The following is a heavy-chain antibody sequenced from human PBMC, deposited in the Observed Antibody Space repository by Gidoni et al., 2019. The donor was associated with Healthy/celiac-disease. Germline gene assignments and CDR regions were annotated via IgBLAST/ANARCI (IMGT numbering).Heavy chain of an antibody. CDR1: GGSLSSYY. J-gene: IGHJ3*02. CDR2: IYYSGST. CDR3: AREGIAAALDAFDI. D-gene: IGHD6-13*01. V-gene: IGHV4-59*01. Sequence: QVQLQESGPGLVKPSETLSLTCTVPGGSLSSYYWSWIRQPPGKGLEWIGYIYYSGSTNYNPSLKSRVTISVDTSKNQFSLKLSSVTAADTAVYYCAREGIAAALDAFDIWGQGTMVTVSS.